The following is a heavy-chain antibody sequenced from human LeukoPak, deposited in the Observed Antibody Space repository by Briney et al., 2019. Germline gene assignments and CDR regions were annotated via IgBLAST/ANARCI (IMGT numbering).Heavy chain of an antibody. CDR2: ISWISGSI. CDR1: GFTFDDYA. CDR3: ATGRVLPRGWAFGESDAFDI. V-gene: IGHV3-9*01. Sequence: QPGRSLRLSCAASGFTFDDYAMHWVRQAPGKGLEWVSGISWISGSIGYADSVKGRFTISRDNAKNSLYLQMNSLRAEDTALYYCATGRVLPRGWAFGESDAFDIWGQGTMVTVSS. D-gene: IGHD3-10*01. J-gene: IGHJ3*02.